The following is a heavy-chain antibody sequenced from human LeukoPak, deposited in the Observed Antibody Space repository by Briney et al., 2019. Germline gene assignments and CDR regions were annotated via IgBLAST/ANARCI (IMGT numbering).Heavy chain of an antibody. CDR2: ISSSSSYI. CDR1: GFTFSSYS. V-gene: IGHV3-21*01. J-gene: IGHJ3*02. D-gene: IGHD5-12*01. CDR3: ARGVDIVATDDAFDI. Sequence: GGSLRLSCAASGFTFSSYSMNWVRQAPGKGLEWVSSISSSSSYIYYADSVKGRFTISRDNSKNTLYLQMNSLRAEDTAVYYCARGVDIVATDDAFDIWGQGTMVTVSS.